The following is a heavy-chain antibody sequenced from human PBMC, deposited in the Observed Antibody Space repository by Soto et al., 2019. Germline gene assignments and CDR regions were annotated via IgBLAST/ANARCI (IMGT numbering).Heavy chain of an antibody. CDR1: GDSISTVDYF. V-gene: IGHV4-30-4*01. CDR2: IYKSTTT. D-gene: IGHD2-15*01. J-gene: IGHJ5*01. Sequence: LSLTCSVSGDSISTVDYFWAWIRQPPGQALEYIGYIYKSTTTYYNPSFESRVAISLDTSKSQFSLNVTSVTAADTAVYFCARGRYCLTGRCFPNWFDSWGQGTLVTVCS. CDR3: ARGRYCLTGRCFPNWFDS.